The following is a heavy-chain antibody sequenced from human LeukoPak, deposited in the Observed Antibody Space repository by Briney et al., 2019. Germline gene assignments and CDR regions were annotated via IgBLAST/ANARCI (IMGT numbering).Heavy chain of an antibody. CDR1: GGSISSGNYY. J-gene: IGHJ3*02. V-gene: IGHV4-30-4*01. D-gene: IGHD5-18*01. CDR3: ARGGYSYGNDAFDI. CDR2: IYYTGST. Sequence: PSQTLSLTCSVSGGSISSGNYYWSWIRQPPGKGLEWIGYIYYTGSTYSNPSLKSRVTISVDTSKNQFSLKLSSVTAADTAVYYCARGGYSYGNDAFDIWGQGTMVTVSS.